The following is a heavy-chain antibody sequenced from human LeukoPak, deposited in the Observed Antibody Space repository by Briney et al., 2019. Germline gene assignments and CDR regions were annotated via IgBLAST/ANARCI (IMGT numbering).Heavy chain of an antibody. V-gene: IGHV3-7*01. Sequence: GGSPRLSCAASGFTFSTYWMTWVRQAPGKGLEWVANIKQDGSEKYYVDSVKGRFTISRDNAKNSLYLQMNNLRAEDTAVYYCAGGDDFDFWGQGTLVTVSS. J-gene: IGHJ4*02. D-gene: IGHD3-10*01. CDR3: AGGDDFDF. CDR2: IKQDGSEK. CDR1: GFTFSTYW.